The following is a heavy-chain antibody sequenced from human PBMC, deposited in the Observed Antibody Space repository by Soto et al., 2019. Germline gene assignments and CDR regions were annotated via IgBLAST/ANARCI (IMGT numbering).Heavy chain of an antibody. J-gene: IGHJ4*02. D-gene: IGHD2-2*01. CDR1: GFTFDDYA. Sequence: GGSLRLSCAASGFTFDDYAMHWVRQAPGKGLEWVSGISWNSGSIGYADSVKGRFTISRDNAKNSLYLQMNSLRAEDTALYYCAKDKYQLREGGFFDYWGQGTLVTVSS. V-gene: IGHV3-9*01. CDR3: AKDKYQLREGGFFDY. CDR2: ISWNSGSI.